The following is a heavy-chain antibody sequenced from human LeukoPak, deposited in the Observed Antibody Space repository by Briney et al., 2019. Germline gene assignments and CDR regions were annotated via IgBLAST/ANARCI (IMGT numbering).Heavy chain of an antibody. Sequence: PSETLSLTCTVSGGSISPYYWSGIRQPPGKGLEWIGYIYYSGSTNYNPSLKSRVTISVDTSKNQFSLKLSSVTAADTAVYYCARRSSGWYYFDYWGQGTLVTVSS. V-gene: IGHV4-59*01. CDR2: IYYSGST. D-gene: IGHD6-19*01. CDR1: GGSISPYY. CDR3: ARRSSGWYYFDY. J-gene: IGHJ4*02.